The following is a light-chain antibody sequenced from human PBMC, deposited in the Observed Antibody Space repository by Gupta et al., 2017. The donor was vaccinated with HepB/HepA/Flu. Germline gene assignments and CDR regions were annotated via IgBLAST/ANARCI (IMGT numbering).Light chain of an antibody. CDR1: QDISNY. V-gene: IGKV1-33*01. CDR3: QQYDNLPR. Sequence: DIQMTQSPSSLSASVGDRVTITCQASQDISNYLNWYQQKPGKAPKLLIYDASKLETGVPSRFSGSGSGTDFTFTISSLQPEDIATYYWQQYDNLPRVGPGTKVDIK. J-gene: IGKJ3*01. CDR2: DAS.